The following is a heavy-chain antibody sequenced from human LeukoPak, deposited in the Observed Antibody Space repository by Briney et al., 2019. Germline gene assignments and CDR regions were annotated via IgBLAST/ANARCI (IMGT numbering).Heavy chain of an antibody. CDR1: GFTFNSYS. CDR2: ISSSGSSI. D-gene: IGHD1-7*01. Sequence: GGSLRLSCAASGFTFNSYSMNWVRQAPGKGLEWVSYISSSGSSIYYADSVKGRFTISRDNAENSLNLQMNSLRAEDTAVYYCARGDNWNSYYYYYMDVWGKGTTVTVFS. J-gene: IGHJ6*03. V-gene: IGHV3-48*04. CDR3: ARGDNWNSYYYYYMDV.